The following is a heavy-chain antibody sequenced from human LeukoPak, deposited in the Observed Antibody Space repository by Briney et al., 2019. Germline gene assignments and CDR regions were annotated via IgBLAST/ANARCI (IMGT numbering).Heavy chain of an antibody. Sequence: PGGSLRLSCAASGFTFSSYGMSWVRQAPGKGLEWVSTISGSGDYTYYADSVKGRFTISRDNSKNTLYLQMNSLRAEDTAVYYCAKVPYGSGTRGGFDYWGQGTLVTVSS. CDR2: ISGSGDYT. J-gene: IGHJ4*02. CDR3: AKVPYGSGTRGGFDY. D-gene: IGHD3-10*01. CDR1: GFTFSSYG. V-gene: IGHV3-23*01.